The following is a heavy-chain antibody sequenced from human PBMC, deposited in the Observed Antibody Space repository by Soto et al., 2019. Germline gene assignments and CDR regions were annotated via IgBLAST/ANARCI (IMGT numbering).Heavy chain of an antibody. V-gene: IGHV1-2*04. J-gene: IGHJ6*02. Sequence: ASVKVSCKASGYTFTGYYMHWVRQAPGQGLEWMGWINPNSGGTNYAQKFQGWVTMTRDTSISTAYMELSRLRSDDTAVYYCARDQYSSSSEGGLLNYYYYYGMDVWGQGTTVTVSS. CDR1: GYTFTGYY. CDR2: INPNSGGT. CDR3: ARDQYSSSSEGGLLNYYYYYGMDV. D-gene: IGHD6-6*01.